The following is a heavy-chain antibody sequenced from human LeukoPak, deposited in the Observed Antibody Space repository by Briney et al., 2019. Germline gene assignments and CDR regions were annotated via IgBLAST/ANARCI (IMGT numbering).Heavy chain of an antibody. J-gene: IGHJ3*02. D-gene: IGHD3-9*01. CDR1: GFTFSSYE. CDR3: AKGPNYDILTGWRKTYNAFDI. Sequence: GGSLRLSCAASGFTFSSYEMNWVRQAPGKGLEWVGRIKSKTDGGTTDYAAPVKGRFTISRDDSKNTLYLQMNSLRAEDTAVYYCAKGPNYDILTGWRKTYNAFDIWGQGTMVTVSS. CDR2: IKSKTDGGTT. V-gene: IGHV3-15*01.